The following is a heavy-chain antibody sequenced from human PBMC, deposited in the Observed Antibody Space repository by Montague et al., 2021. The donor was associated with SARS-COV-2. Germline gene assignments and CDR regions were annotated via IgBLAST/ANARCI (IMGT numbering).Heavy chain of an antibody. D-gene: IGHD6-19*01. CDR1: GGSISSYY. J-gene: IGHJ3*02. CDR2: IYYSGST. CDR3: ARGSGWMWNAFDI. Sequence: SETLSLTCTVSGGSISSYYWSWIRQPPGKGLEWIGYIYYSGSTNYNPSLKSRVTISVGTSKNQFSLKLSSVTAADTAVYYCARGSGWMWNAFDIWGQGTMVTVSS. V-gene: IGHV4-59*01.